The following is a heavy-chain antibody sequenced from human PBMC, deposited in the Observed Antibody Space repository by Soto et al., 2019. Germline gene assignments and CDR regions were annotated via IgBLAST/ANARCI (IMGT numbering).Heavy chain of an antibody. V-gene: IGHV1-18*04. CDR2: ISGHNGNT. D-gene: IGHD6-6*01. CDR3: ARLPGGTAPRPDY. Sequence: ASVKVSCKASGYSFTSYGISWVRQAPGQGPEWMGWISGHNGNTNHPQSLQGRVTMTTDTSRNTAYMELRSLRSDDTAVYYCARLPGGTAPRPDYWGQGTMVTSPQ. J-gene: IGHJ4*02. CDR1: GYSFTSYG.